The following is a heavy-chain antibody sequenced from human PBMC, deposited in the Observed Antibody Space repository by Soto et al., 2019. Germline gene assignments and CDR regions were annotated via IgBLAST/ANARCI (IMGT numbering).Heavy chain of an antibody. V-gene: IGHV4-39*01. D-gene: IGHD4-17*01. Sequence: SETLSLTCTVSGGSISSSSYYWGWIRQPPGKGLEWIGSIYYSGSTYYNPSLKSRVTISVDTSKNQFSLKLSSVTAADTAVYYCARLARGDYGGNSNFDYWGQGTLVTVSS. CDR1: GGSISSSSYY. CDR2: IYYSGST. CDR3: ARLARGDYGGNSNFDY. J-gene: IGHJ4*02.